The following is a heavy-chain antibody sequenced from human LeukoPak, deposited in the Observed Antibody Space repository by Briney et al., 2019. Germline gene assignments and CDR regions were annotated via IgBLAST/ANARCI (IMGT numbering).Heavy chain of an antibody. J-gene: IGHJ4*02. V-gene: IGHV3-7*01. CDR2: IKQDGSEK. CDR3: ARGSYDSSGYYLYQRAY. CDR1: GFTFSSYW. D-gene: IGHD3-22*01. Sequence: GGSLRLSCAASGFTFSSYWMSWVRQAPGKGLEWVANIKQDGSEKYYVDSVKGRFTISRDNAKNSLYLQMNSLRAEDTAVYYCARGSYDSSGYYLYQRAYWGQGTLVTVSS.